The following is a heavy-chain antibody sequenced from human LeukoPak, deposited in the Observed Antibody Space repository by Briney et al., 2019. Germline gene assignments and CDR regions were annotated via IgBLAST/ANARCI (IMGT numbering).Heavy chain of an antibody. J-gene: IGHJ4*02. Sequence: SETLSLTCTVSGGSISSYYWSWIRQPPGKGLEWIGYISYSGSTNYNPSLKSRVTISVDTSKTQFSLKLSSVTAADTAMYYCARQYYDFWSGLRYYFDYWGQGTLVTVSS. D-gene: IGHD3-3*01. CDR1: GGSISSYY. V-gene: IGHV4-59*08. CDR3: ARQYYDFWSGLRYYFDY. CDR2: ISYSGST.